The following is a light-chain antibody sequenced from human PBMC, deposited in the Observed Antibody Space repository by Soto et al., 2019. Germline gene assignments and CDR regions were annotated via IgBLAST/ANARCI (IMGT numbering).Light chain of an antibody. CDR1: SSDVGGYNY. V-gene: IGLV2-14*01. CDR2: DVS. Sequence: QSALTQPASVSRTPGQSITISCTRTSSDVGGYNYVSWYQQHPGKAPKLMIYDVSNRPSGVSNRFSGSKSDNTASLTISGLQAEDEADYYCSSYTSSSTYVVFGGGTKVTVL. J-gene: IGLJ2*01. CDR3: SSYTSSSTYVV.